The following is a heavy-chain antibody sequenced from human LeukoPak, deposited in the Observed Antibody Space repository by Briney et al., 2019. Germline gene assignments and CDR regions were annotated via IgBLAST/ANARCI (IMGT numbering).Heavy chain of an antibody. D-gene: IGHD3-22*01. V-gene: IGHV4-4*07. J-gene: IGHJ6*03. CDR1: GGSISSYY. CDR2: IYTSGSP. Sequence: PSETLSLTWTVSGGSISSYYWSWIRQPAGKGLEWIGRIYTSGSPNYNPSLKSGVTMSVDTSKNQFSLKLSSVTAADTAVYYCARDVFAEDSSGYRYYYYYYMDVWGKGTTVTVSS. CDR3: ARDVFAEDSSGYRYYYYYYMDV.